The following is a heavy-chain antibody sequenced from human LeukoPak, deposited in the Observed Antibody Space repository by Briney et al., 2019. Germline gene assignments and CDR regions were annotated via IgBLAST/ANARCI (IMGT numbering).Heavy chain of an antibody. CDR1: GYTFTGYY. J-gene: IGHJ2*01. CDR2: INPNSGGT. CDR3: ARSSGSYFLWGYFDL. V-gene: IGHV1-2*04. Sequence: ASVKVSCKASGYTFTGYYMHWVRQAPGQGLEWMGWINPNSGGTNYAQKFQGWVTMTRDTSISTAYMELSRLRSDDTAVYYCARSSGSYFLWGYFDLWGRGTLVTVSS. D-gene: IGHD1-26*01.